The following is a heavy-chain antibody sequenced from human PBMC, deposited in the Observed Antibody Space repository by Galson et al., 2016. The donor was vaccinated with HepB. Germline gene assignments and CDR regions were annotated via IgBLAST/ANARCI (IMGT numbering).Heavy chain of an antibody. V-gene: IGHV1-18*01. CDR2: ISGYNGNT. CDR1: GYTFTSYG. CDR3: ARDIVLMVFSADYYYYGMDV. Sequence: SVKVSCKASGYTFTSYGISWVRLAPGQGLEWMGWISGYNGNTNYARKFQGRVTLTKNTSTSTAYMELRSLRSDDTAVYYCARDIVLMVFSADYYYYGMDVWGQGTTVTVSS. J-gene: IGHJ6*02. D-gene: IGHD2-8*01.